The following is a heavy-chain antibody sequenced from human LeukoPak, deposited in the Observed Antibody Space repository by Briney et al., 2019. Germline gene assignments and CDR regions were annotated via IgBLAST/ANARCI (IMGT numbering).Heavy chain of an antibody. CDR2: IDQDGSEK. CDR1: GFTFSNYW. J-gene: IGHJ4*02. V-gene: IGHV3-7*01. D-gene: IGHD3-10*01. Sequence: GGSLRLSCAASGFTFSNYWMTWVPQAPGKGLEWVANIDQDGSEKFYVDSVKGRFTISRDNGKNSMYLQMNSLRAEDTAVYYCARTQEEYYFDYWGQGPLVTVSS. CDR3: ARTQEEYYFDY.